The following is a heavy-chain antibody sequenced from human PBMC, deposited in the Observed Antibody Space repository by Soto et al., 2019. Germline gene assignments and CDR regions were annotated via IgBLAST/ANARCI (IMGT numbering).Heavy chain of an antibody. CDR2: ISSSSSYI. Sequence: GGSLRLSCAASGFTFSSYSMNWVRQAPGKGLEWVSSISSSSSYIYYADSVKGRFTISRDNAKNSLYLQMNSLRAEDTAVYYCARCRGGSGSYCLDAFDIWGQGTMVTVSS. V-gene: IGHV3-21*01. CDR1: GFTFSSYS. D-gene: IGHD3-10*01. J-gene: IGHJ3*02. CDR3: ARCRGGSGSYCLDAFDI.